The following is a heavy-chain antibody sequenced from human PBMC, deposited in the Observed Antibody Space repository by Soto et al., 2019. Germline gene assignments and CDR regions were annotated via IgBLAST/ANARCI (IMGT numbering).Heavy chain of an antibody. CDR3: ARDYHSGGAFDI. CDR2: IYYSGST. CDR1: GGSISSYS. V-gene: IGHV4-59*01. J-gene: IGHJ3*02. Sequence: PSETLSLTCTVSGGSISSYSWSWIRQPPGKGPEWIGYIYYSGSTNYNPSLKSRVTISVDTSKNQFSLKLSSVTAADTAVYYCARDYHSGGAFDIWGQGTMVT. D-gene: IGHD6-19*01.